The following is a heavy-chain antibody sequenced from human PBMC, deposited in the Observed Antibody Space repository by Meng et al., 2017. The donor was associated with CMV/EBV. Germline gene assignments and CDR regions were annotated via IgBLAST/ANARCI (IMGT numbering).Heavy chain of an antibody. CDR2: IIPIFGTA. J-gene: IGHJ4*02. V-gene: IGHV1-69*05. CDR1: GGTLSSYA. CDR3: AREAKEFYFDY. Sequence: SAKVSCKASGGTLSSYAFSWVRQAPGQGLEWMGGIIPIFGTANYAQKFQGRVTITTDESTSTAYMELSSLRSEDTAVYYCAREAKEFYFDYWGQGTLVTVSS.